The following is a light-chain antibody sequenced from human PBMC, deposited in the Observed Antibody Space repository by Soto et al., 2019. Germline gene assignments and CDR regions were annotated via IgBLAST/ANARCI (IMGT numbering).Light chain of an antibody. CDR2: EVS. J-gene: IGKJ4*01. CDR1: QTVSSS. Sequence: EIVLTQSPAPLSLSPGERATLSCRASQTVSSSLASYQQKPGQAPRLLIYEVSNRATGIPARFSGSGSGADFTLTISSLEPGDFALYYCQQHINWPLTFGGGTKV. V-gene: IGKV3-11*01. CDR3: QQHINWPLT.